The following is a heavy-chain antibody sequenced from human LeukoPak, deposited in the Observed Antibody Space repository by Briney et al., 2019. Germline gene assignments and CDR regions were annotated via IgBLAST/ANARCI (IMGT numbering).Heavy chain of an antibody. J-gene: IGHJ4*02. Sequence: PGGSLRLSCAASGFTFSSYAMSWVRQAPGKGLEWVSGINWNGGSTGYADSVKGRFTISRDNAKNSLYLQMNSLRAEDTALYHCARRSRHWLLIFDYWGQGTLVTVSS. CDR3: ARRSRHWLLIFDY. CDR1: GFTFSSYA. D-gene: IGHD3-9*01. V-gene: IGHV3-20*01. CDR2: INWNGGST.